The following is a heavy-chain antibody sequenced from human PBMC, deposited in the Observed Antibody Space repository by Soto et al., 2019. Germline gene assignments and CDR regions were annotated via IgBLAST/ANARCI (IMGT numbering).Heavy chain of an antibody. CDR2: IYSVGST. J-gene: IGHJ6*02. CDR1: AFTVSSNY. CDR3: ARGAWSYGYEAYGMDV. Sequence: LRLSCAASAFTVSSNYMTWVRQAPGKGLEWVSAIYSVGSTYYADSVKGRFTISRDNSRNTLYLQMNSLRAEDTAVYYCARGAWSYGYEAYGMDVWGQGTTVTVSS. D-gene: IGHD5-18*01. V-gene: IGHV3-53*01.